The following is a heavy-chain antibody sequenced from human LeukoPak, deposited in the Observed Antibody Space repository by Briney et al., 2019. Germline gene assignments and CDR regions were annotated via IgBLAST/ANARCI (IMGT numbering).Heavy chain of an antibody. D-gene: IGHD6-19*01. J-gene: IGHJ4*02. V-gene: IGHV4-39*01. CDR1: GGSISSSSYY. CDR3: ARGLMPTATAVAGTVFDY. CDR2: IYYSGST. Sequence: PSETLSLTCTVSGGSISSSSYYWGWIRQPPGKGLEWIGSIYYSGSTYYNPSLKSRVTISVDTSKNQFSLKLSSVTAADTAVYYCARGLMPTATAVAGTVFDYWGQGTLVTVSS.